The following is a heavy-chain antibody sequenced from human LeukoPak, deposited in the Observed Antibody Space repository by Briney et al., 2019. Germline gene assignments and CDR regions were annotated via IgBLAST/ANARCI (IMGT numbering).Heavy chain of an antibody. CDR3: VSLVREGYCTGGTCYQFDY. Sequence: SETLSLTCTVSGGSISSTTYYWGWIRQPPGKGLEWIGSIYYSGSAYHNPSLKSRVTISVDTSSNQFSLRLSSVTAADTAVYYCVSLVREGYCTGGTCYQFDYWGQGTLVTVSS. CDR2: IYYSGSA. CDR1: GGSISSTTYY. J-gene: IGHJ4*02. V-gene: IGHV4-39*01. D-gene: IGHD2-15*01.